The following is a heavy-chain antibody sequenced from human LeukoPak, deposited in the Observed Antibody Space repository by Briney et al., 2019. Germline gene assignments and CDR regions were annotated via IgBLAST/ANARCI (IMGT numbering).Heavy chain of an antibody. Sequence: GGSLRLSCAASGFTFSSYAMSWVRQAPGKGLEWVSAISGSGGSTYYADSVKGRFTISRDNSKNTLYLQMNSLRAEDTAVYYCAKGGDILTGYPTPFDYWGQGTLATVSS. J-gene: IGHJ4*02. CDR3: AKGGDILTGYPTPFDY. D-gene: IGHD3-9*01. CDR1: GFTFSSYA. CDR2: ISGSGGST. V-gene: IGHV3-23*01.